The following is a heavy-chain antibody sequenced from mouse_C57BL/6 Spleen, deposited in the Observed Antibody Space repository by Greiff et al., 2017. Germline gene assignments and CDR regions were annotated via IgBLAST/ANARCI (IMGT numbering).Heavy chain of an antibody. CDR3: ARSGYYTYYFDY. V-gene: IGHV1-43*01. J-gene: IGHJ2*01. CDR2: INPSTGGT. D-gene: IGHD2-3*01. Sequence: VQLQQSGPELVKPGASVKISCKASGYSFTGYYMHWVKQSSEKSLEWIGEINPSTGGTSYNQKFKGKATLTVDKSSSTAYMQLKSLTSEDSTVNYCARSGYYTYYFDYWGQGTTRTVSS. CDR1: GYSFTGYY.